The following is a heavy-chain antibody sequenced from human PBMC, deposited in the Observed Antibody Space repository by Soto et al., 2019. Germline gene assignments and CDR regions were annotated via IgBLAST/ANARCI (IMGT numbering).Heavy chain of an antibody. CDR3: ATDPDPTKAGYNTVCCFDY. D-gene: IGHD5-12*01. CDR1: GYTSTNYG. CDR2: ISAYNRDA. Sequence: QVQLVQSGAEVKKPGASVTVSCKASGYTSTNYGFSWIRQAPGQGPEWMGWISAYNRDAVYAQKFQGRVTLTADTSTTTAYMELRSLTSDDTAVYYCATDPDPTKAGYNTVCCFDYWGQGTLVTVSS. J-gene: IGHJ4*02. V-gene: IGHV1-18*01.